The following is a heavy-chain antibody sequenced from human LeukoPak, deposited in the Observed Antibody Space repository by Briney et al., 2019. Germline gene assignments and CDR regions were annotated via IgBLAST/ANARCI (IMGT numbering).Heavy chain of an antibody. CDR2: IKQDGSEK. Sequence: PGGSLRLSCAASGFTVSSNYMSWVRQAPGKGLEWVASIKQDGSEKYYVDSVKGRFTISRDNAKNSLYLQMNSLRVEDTAVYYCARDLDDYNDFPPIFQYWGQGTQVIVSS. V-gene: IGHV3-7*03. CDR3: ARDLDDYNDFPPIFQY. J-gene: IGHJ1*01. CDR1: GFTVSSNY. D-gene: IGHD5-24*01.